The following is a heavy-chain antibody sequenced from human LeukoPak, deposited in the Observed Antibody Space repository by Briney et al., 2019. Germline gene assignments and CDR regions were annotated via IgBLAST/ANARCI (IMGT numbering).Heavy chain of an antibody. CDR3: AKDHASIVYGDYGWDY. CDR1: GFTFSSYG. Sequence: TGGSLRLSCAASGFTFSSYGMHWVRQAPGKGLEWVAVIWYDGSNKYYADSVKGRFTISRDNSKNTLYLQMNSLRAGDTAVYYCAKDHASIVYGDYGWDYWGQGILVTVSS. J-gene: IGHJ4*02. CDR2: IWYDGSNK. D-gene: IGHD4-17*01. V-gene: IGHV3-33*06.